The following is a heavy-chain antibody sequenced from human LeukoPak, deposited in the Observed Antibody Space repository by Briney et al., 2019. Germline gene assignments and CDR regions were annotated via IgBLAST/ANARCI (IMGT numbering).Heavy chain of an antibody. CDR1: GYSISSGYY. D-gene: IGHD3-10*01. CDR3: ARVYYGSGSTSDY. V-gene: IGHV4-38-2*02. J-gene: IGHJ4*02. CDR2: IYHSGST. Sequence: SETLSLTCTVSGYSISSGYYWGWIRQPPGKGLEWIGSIYHSGSTYYNPSLNSRVTISVDTSKNQFCLKLSSVTAADTAVYYCARVYYGSGSTSDYWGQGTLVTVSS.